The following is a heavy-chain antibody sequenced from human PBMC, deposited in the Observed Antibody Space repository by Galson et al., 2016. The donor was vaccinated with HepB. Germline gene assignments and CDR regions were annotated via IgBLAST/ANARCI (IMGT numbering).Heavy chain of an antibody. CDR3: ARMMWADNDYYFDS. Sequence: PALVKPTQTLTLTCTFSGLSLSTSGMRVSWIRQPPGKALEWLARIDWDDDKFYSTSLKTRLTISKDSSKNQVVLTLTNMDSVDTATYYCARMMWADNDYYFDSWGQGTL. D-gene: IGHD1-26*01. J-gene: IGHJ4*02. V-gene: IGHV2-70*04. CDR2: IDWDDDK. CDR1: GLSLSTSGMR.